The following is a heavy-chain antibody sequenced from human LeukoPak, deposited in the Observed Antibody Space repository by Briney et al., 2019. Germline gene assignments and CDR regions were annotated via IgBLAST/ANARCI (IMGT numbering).Heavy chain of an antibody. CDR3: ARPRVYNWNDNYYYGMDV. CDR2: ISAYNGNT. J-gene: IGHJ6*04. Sequence: ASVNVSCKASGYTFTIYGISWVRQAPGQGLECMGWISAYNGNTNYAQKLQGRVTMTTDTSTSTAYMELRSLRSDDTAVYYCARPRVYNWNDNYYYGMDVWGKGTTVTVSS. V-gene: IGHV1-18*04. CDR1: GYTFTIYG. D-gene: IGHD1-1*01.